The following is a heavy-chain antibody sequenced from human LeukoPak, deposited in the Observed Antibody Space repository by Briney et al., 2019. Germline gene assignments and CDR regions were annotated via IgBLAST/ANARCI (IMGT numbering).Heavy chain of an antibody. Sequence: GGSLRLSCAASGFTFSSYWMSWVRQAPGKGLEWVANIKQDGSEKYYVDSVKGRFTISRDNAKNSLYLQMNSLRAEDTAVYYCARGPLLWFGEGSDYWGQGTLVAVSS. CDR3: ARGPLLWFGEGSDY. CDR1: GFTFSSYW. V-gene: IGHV3-7*01. CDR2: IKQDGSEK. J-gene: IGHJ4*02. D-gene: IGHD3-10*01.